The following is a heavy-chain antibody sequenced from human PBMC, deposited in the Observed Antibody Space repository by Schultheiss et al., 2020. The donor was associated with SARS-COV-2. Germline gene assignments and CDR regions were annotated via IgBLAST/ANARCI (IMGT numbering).Heavy chain of an antibody. Sequence: SETLSLTCTVSGGSISSYYWSWIRQPPGKGLEWIGYIYYSGSTNYNPSLKSRVTISVDTSKNQFSLKLSSVTAADTAVYYCAREGTIVVVPAAIDAFDIWGQGTMVTVS. CDR3: AREGTIVVVPAAIDAFDI. D-gene: IGHD2-2*02. J-gene: IGHJ3*02. CDR2: IYYSGST. CDR1: GGSISSYY. V-gene: IGHV4-59*12.